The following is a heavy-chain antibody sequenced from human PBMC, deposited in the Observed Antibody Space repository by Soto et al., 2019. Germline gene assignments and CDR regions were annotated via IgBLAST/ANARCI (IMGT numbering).Heavy chain of an antibody. Sequence: QITLKESGPALVKPTQTLTLTCTFSGFSLTTSGVGVGWVRQTRGKALEWLAYIYWDDDKRYSPSLRNRLTITKDTSRNQVFLTLTNMEPVDTGTYYCVRSSYEANLHSGTDSFDFWGEVTMVASST. CDR3: VRSSYEANLHSGTDSFDF. CDR2: IYWDDDK. CDR1: GFSLTTSGVG. V-gene: IGHV2-5*02. D-gene: IGHD6-25*01. J-gene: IGHJ3*01.